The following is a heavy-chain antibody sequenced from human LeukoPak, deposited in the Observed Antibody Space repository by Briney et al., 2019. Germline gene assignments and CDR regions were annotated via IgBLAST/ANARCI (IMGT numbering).Heavy chain of an antibody. Sequence: GSLRLSCTASGFSFKKYGTHWVRQAPGKGLEWVANIKQDGSEKYYVDSVKGRFTISRDNAKNSLYLQMNSLRAEDTAVYYCARGGYGSLGYYYMDVWGKGTTVTVSS. CDR1: GFSFKKYG. CDR2: IKQDGSEK. D-gene: IGHD5-12*01. CDR3: ARGGYGSLGYYYMDV. J-gene: IGHJ6*03. V-gene: IGHV3-7*04.